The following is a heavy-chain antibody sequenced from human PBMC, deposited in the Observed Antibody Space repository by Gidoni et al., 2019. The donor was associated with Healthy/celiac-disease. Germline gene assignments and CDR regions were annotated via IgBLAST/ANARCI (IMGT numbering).Heavy chain of an antibody. Sequence: QVQLQESGPGLVKPSQTLSLTCTVSGGSISSGIYYWRWIRQPAGQGLEWIGRIYTSGSTNYNPSLKSRVTISVDTSKNQFSLKLSSVTAADTAVYYCARDKAGVGYCSGGSCYQPGSLSDNWFDPWGQGTLVTVSS. D-gene: IGHD2-15*01. J-gene: IGHJ5*02. CDR3: ARDKAGVGYCSGGSCYQPGSLSDNWFDP. CDR1: GGSISSGIYY. CDR2: IYTSGST. V-gene: IGHV4-61*02.